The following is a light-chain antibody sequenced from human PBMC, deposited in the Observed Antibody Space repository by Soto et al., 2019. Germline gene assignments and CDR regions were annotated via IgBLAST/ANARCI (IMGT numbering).Light chain of an antibody. CDR3: KSYAGSNTYV. J-gene: IGLJ1*01. V-gene: IGLV2-8*01. CDR2: EVV. Sequence: QSALTQPPSASGSPGQSVTVSCTGTENDIGVYDFVSWYQHHPGKAPRLIIYEVVQRPSGVPDRFSGSKSGNTASLTVSGIQAADEADYFCKSYAGSNTYVFGSGTKVTVL. CDR1: ENDIGVYDF.